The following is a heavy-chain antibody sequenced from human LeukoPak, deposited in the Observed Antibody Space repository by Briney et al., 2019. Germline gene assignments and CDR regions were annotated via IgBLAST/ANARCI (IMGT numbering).Heavy chain of an antibody. Sequence: HPGGSLRLSCVASGFTFNSHGIHWVRQTPGKQLEWVALISSDGSDKYYADSVKGRFTISRDNSKNTLFLQMNSLRAEDTAVYYCARWFNYYDSGGYHWGQGTLVTVSS. CDR2: ISSDGSDK. CDR3: ARWFNYYDSGGYH. J-gene: IGHJ4*02. D-gene: IGHD3-22*01. V-gene: IGHV3-30*03. CDR1: GFTFNSHG.